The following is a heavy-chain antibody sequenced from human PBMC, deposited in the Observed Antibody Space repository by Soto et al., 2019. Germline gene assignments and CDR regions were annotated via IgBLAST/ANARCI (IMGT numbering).Heavy chain of an antibody. J-gene: IGHJ5*02. CDR3: ARASGDYAQEEWWFDP. V-gene: IGHV3-30-3*01. D-gene: IGHD4-17*01. CDR2: ISYDGSNK. Sequence: GGSLRLSCAASGFTFSSYAMHWVRQAPGKGLEWVAVISYDGSNKYYADSVKGRFTISRDNSKNTLYLQMNSLRAEDTAVYYCARASGDYAQEEWWFDPWGQGTLVTVSS. CDR1: GFTFSSYA.